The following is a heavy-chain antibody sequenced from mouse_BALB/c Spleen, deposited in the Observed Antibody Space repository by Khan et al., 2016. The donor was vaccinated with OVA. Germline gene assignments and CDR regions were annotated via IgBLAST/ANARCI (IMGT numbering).Heavy chain of an antibody. V-gene: IGHV5-6-5*01. CDR2: ISSGGRT. J-gene: IGHJ3*01. Sequence: EVQLVESGGGLVKPGGSLKVSCAASGFTFSNYAMSWVRQTPEKRLEWVASISSGGRTYYPASVKGRFTISRDNARNILYLKMSSLRSEDTAMYYCARDYWFVYWGQGTLVTVSA. CDR3: ARDYWFVY. CDR1: GFTFSNYA.